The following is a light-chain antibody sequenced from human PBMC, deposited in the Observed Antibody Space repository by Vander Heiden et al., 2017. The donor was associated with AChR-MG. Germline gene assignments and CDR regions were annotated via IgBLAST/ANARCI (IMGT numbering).Light chain of an antibody. CDR3: NSRDSNLAV. J-gene: IGLJ2*01. V-gene: IGLV3-19*01. Sequence: SSELTQDPAVSVALGQTVRISCQGDSLRSYYASCYQQKPGQAPVLVIYGKNNRPSGFPDRFSGSSSGNTASLTITGAQAEDEADYYCNSRDSNLAVFGGGTKLTVL. CDR1: SLRSYY. CDR2: GKN.